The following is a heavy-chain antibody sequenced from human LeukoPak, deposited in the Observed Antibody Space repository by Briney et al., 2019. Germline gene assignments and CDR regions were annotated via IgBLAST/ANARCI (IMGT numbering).Heavy chain of an antibody. CDR2: IIPIFGTA. J-gene: IGHJ5*02. CDR3: ARDCSGGSCYWADWFDP. D-gene: IGHD2-15*01. V-gene: IGHV1-69*13. Sequence: ASVKVSCKASEGTFSSYAISWVRQAPGQGLEWMGGIIPIFGTANYAQKFQGRVTITADESASTAYMELTSLRSEDTAVYYCARDCSGGSCYWADWFDPWGQGTLVTVSS. CDR1: EGTFSSYA.